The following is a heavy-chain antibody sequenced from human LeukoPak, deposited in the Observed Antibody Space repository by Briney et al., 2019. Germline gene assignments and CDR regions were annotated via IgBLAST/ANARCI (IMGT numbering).Heavy chain of an antibody. CDR3: ARFPGSAEYRHYYYMDV. CDR2: IYYSGST. Sequence: SETLSLTCTVSGGSISSYYWSWIRQPPGKGLEWIGYIYYSGSTNYNPSPKSRVTVSVDTSKNQFSLKLSSVTAADTAVYYCARFPGSAEYRHYYYMDVWGKGTTVTVSS. V-gene: IGHV4-59*01. CDR1: GGSISSYY. D-gene: IGHD2-15*01. J-gene: IGHJ6*03.